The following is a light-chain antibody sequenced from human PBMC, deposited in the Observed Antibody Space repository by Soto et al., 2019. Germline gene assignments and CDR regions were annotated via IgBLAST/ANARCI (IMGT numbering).Light chain of an antibody. CDR1: KLGDKY. CDR3: QAWDSSTLV. CDR2: RDN. J-gene: IGLJ2*01. V-gene: IGLV3-1*01. Sequence: ELTQPPSVSVSPGQTASITCSGDKLGDKYACWYQQKPGQSPVLVIYRDNKRPSGIPERFSGSNSGNTATLTISGTQAMDEADYYCQAWDSSTLVFGGGTKLTVL.